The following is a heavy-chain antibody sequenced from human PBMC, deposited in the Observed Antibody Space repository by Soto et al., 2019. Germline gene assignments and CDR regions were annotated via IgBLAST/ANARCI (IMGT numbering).Heavy chain of an antibody. CDR2: IYHSGST. V-gene: IGHV4-30-2*01. J-gene: IGHJ4*02. CDR1: GGSISSGGYS. D-gene: IGHD1-26*01. Sequence: SETLSLTCAVSGGSISSGGYSWSWIRQPPGKGLEWIGYIYHSGSTNYNPSLKSRVSMSIDKSNNQFSLKLNSVTAADTAVYYCARGWDHDYFDYWGQGTLVTVSS. CDR3: ARGWDHDYFDY.